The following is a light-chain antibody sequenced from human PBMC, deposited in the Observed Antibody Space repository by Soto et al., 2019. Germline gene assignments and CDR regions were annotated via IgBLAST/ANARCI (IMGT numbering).Light chain of an antibody. CDR3: ATWDDSLDVHV. CDR1: SSNIGINT. CDR2: GNN. V-gene: IGLV1-44*01. J-gene: IGLJ1*01. Sequence: QSVLTQPPSASGTPGQTINISCSGGSSNIGINTVSWYEHLPGTAPRLLIYGNNQRPSGVPDRFSGSKSGTSASLAISGLQSEDEAHYYCATWDDSLDVHVFGTGTKLTVL.